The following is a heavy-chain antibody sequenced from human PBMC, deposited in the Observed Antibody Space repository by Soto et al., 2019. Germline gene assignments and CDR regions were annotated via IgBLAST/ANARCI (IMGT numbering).Heavy chain of an antibody. J-gene: IGHJ5*02. Sequence: QVPLVQSGAEVKKPGASVKVSCKASGYTFTSYAMHWVRQAPGQRLEWMGWINAGNGNTKYSQKFQGRVTITRDTSTSTAYMKLSSLRSEDTAVYYWARNLWFGELLGGNWCDPWGQGTMVTVSS. CDR2: INAGNGNT. CDR3: ARNLWFGELLGGNWCDP. CDR1: GYTFTSYA. V-gene: IGHV1-3*01. D-gene: IGHD3-10*01.